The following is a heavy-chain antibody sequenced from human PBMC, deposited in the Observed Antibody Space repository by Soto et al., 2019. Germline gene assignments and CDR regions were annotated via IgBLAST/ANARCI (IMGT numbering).Heavy chain of an antibody. V-gene: IGHV4-59*01. D-gene: IGHD5-18*01. J-gene: IGHJ6*02. CDR3: AGGGNTALAYYFYGMDI. CDR2: SYDSGST. CDR1: GGSISSYY. Sequence: SETLSLTCTVSGGSISSYYWSWIRQPPGKGLEWIAYSYDSGSTSYSPSLQSRVTMSVDTSKNQFSLKLSSVTAADTAVYYCAGGGNTALAYYFYGMDIWGQGTTVTVS.